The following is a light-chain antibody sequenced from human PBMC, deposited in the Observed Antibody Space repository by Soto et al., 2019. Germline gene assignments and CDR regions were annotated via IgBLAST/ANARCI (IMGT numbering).Light chain of an antibody. CDR1: SSNIGAGSD. CDR3: QSYDSSLSGSRV. J-gene: IGLJ3*02. Sequence: QSVLTQPPSVSGAPGQRVTISCTGSSSNIGAGSDVHWYQQLPGTAPKLLIYGNSNRPSGVPYRFSGSKSGTSASLAITGLQAEDEAYDYCQSYDSSLSGSRVFGGGTKLTVL. V-gene: IGLV1-40*01. CDR2: GNS.